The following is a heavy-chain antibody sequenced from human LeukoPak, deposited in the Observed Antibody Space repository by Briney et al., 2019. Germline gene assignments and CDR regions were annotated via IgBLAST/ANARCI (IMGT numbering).Heavy chain of an antibody. CDR2: ISSSGSTI. CDR1: GFTFSDYY. CDR3: AQGGYTDFYGDYSPGDHYYYYGMDV. V-gene: IGHV3-11*01. Sequence: GGSLRLSCAASGFTFSDYYMSWIRQAPGKGLEWVSYISSSGSTIYYADSVKGRFTISRDNAKNSLYLQMNSLRAEDTAVYYCAQGGYTDFYGDYSPGDHYYYYGMDVWGQGTTVTVSS. J-gene: IGHJ6*02. D-gene: IGHD4-17*01.